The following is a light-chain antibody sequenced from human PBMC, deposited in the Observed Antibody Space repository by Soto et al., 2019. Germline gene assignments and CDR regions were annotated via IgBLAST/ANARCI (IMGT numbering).Light chain of an antibody. J-gene: IGKJ1*01. CDR2: DAS. V-gene: IGKV3-11*01. CDR1: QSVSTF. Sequence: EIVLTQSPATLSLSPGERATLSCRASQSVSTFLAWYQHKPGQAPRLLIYDASNRATGIPDRFRGSGSGTAFTLTISSLEPEDFALYYCQQGTDWPPGTFGQGTKVEIK. CDR3: QQGTDWPPGT.